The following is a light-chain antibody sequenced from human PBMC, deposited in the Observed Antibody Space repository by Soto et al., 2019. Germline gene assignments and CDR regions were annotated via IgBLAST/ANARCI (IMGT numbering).Light chain of an antibody. J-gene: IGKJ3*01. CDR2: GAS. V-gene: IGKV3-20*01. Sequence: EIVLTQSPGTLSLSPGERATLSCRASQTVSNSYLAWYQQRPGQTPRLLIYGASSRATGIPDRFSGSGSATDFTLTISRLEPEDFAVYYCQQYGTSPFTFGPGTKVDI. CDR3: QQYGTSPFT. CDR1: QTVSNSY.